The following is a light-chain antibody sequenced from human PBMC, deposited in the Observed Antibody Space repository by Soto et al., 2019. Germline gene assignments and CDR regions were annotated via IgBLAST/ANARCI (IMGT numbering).Light chain of an antibody. J-gene: IGLJ2*01. V-gene: IGLV2-14*01. Sequence: QSALTQPPSVSGSPGQSITISCTGTSSDVGAYNYGSWYQQYPGKAPKVIIYDDSNRPSGVSNRFSGSKSGNTASLTISGLQAEDEADYYCCSYTTSSTVVFGGGTQLTVL. CDR3: CSYTTSSTVV. CDR1: SSDVGAYNY. CDR2: DDS.